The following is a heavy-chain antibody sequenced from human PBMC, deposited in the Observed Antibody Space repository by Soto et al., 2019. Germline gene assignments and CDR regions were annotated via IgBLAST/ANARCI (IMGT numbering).Heavy chain of an antibody. CDR3: TSWEYSGYDSY. J-gene: IGHJ4*02. V-gene: IGHV3-73*02. CDR1: GFTFSGSA. D-gene: IGHD5-12*01. Sequence: EVQLVESGGGLVQPGGSLKLSCAASGFTFSGSAMHWVRQASGKGREWVGRIRSKANSYATAYAASVKGRCTISRDDSKNTAYLQMNSLKTEDTAVYYCTSWEYSGYDSYWGQGTLVTVSS. CDR2: IRSKANSYAT.